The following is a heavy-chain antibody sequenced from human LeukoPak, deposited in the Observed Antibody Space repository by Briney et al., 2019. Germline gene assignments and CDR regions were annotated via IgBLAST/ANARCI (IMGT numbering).Heavy chain of an antibody. CDR2: ISGSGGST. CDR3: AKRYYQDSSGYLGSIDY. Sequence: GGSLRLSCAASGFTFSSYAMNWVRQAPGKGLEWVSAISGSGGSTYYADSVKGRFTISRDNSKNTLYLQLNSMRAADTAVYFCAKRYYQDSSGYLGSIDYWGQGHLVTVSS. J-gene: IGHJ4*02. V-gene: IGHV3-23*01. CDR1: GFTFSSYA. D-gene: IGHD3-22*01.